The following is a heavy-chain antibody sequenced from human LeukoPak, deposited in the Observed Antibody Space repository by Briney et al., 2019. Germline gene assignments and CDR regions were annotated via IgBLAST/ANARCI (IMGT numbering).Heavy chain of an antibody. CDR3: ARAVRGGADTY. V-gene: IGHV3-7*04. D-gene: IGHD3-10*02. Sequence: GGSLRLSCAASGFSFSAYCMNWVRHAPGKGPEWLANINQAGSVQNYVDSVRGRFTISRDNAKNSLFLQMNSLRAEDTAVYYCARAVRGGADTYWGQGTLVAVSS. CDR2: INQAGSVQ. J-gene: IGHJ4*02. CDR1: GFSFSAYC.